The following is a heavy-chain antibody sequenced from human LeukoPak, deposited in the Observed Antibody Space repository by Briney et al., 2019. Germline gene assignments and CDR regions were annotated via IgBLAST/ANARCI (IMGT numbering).Heavy chain of an antibody. CDR3: ARLPMAVTSHVDY. V-gene: IGHV4-59*01. D-gene: IGHD2-21*02. Sequence: SETLSLTCTVSGGSISSYYWSWIRQPPGKGLEWVGYIYYSGTTNYNPSLKSRVTISLGMSKNQFSLRLSSVTAADTAVYYCARLPMAVTSHVDYWGQGTLVTVSS. CDR2: IYYSGTT. CDR1: GGSISSYY. J-gene: IGHJ4*02.